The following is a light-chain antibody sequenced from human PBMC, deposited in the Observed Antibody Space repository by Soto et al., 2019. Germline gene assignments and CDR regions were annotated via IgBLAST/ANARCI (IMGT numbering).Light chain of an antibody. CDR3: QQSYSTLTWT. CDR2: AAS. CDR1: QSISSY. Sequence: DIQMTQSRSSLSSSVGDIVTITCRSSQSISSYLNWYQQKPGKAPKLLIYAASSLQSGVPSRFSGSGSGTDFTLTISSLQPEDFATYYCQQSYSTLTWTFGQGTKVDIK. J-gene: IGKJ1*01. V-gene: IGKV1-39*01.